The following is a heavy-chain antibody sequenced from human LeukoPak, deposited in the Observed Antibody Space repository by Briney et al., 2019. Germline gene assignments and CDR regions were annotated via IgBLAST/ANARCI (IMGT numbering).Heavy chain of an antibody. D-gene: IGHD2-15*01. CDR1: GGSISSSSYY. J-gene: IGHJ6*03. Sequence: PSETLSLTCTVSGGSISSSSYYWGWIRQPPGKGLEWIGSIYYSGSTYYNPSLKSRVTISVDTSKNQFSLKLSSVTAADTAVYYCARGDLGYCSGGSCPYYYYYYYMDVWGKGTTVTISS. CDR3: ARGDLGYCSGGSCPYYYYYYYMDV. CDR2: IYYSGST. V-gene: IGHV4-39*07.